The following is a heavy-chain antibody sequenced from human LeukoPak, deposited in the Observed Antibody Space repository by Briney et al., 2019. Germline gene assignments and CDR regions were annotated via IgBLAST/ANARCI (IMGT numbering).Heavy chain of an antibody. Sequence: SVKVSCKASGGTFSSYAISWVRQAPGQGLEWMGGIIPIFGTANYAQKFQGRVTITADESTSTAYMELSSLRSEDTAVYYCARDLLAAADINYYYYYYMDVWGKGTTVTVSS. D-gene: IGHD6-13*01. CDR1: GGTFSSYA. CDR3: ARDLLAAADINYYYYYYMDV. J-gene: IGHJ6*03. V-gene: IGHV1-69*01. CDR2: IIPIFGTA.